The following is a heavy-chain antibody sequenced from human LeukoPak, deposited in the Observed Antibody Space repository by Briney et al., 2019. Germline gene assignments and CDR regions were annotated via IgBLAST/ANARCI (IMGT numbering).Heavy chain of an antibody. D-gene: IGHD5-12*01. CDR1: GFTFSTYW. CDR2: INTDGSTK. J-gene: IGHJ4*02. V-gene: IGHV3-74*01. CDR3: AKETGYDVDLDY. Sequence: GGSLRLSCVGSGFTFSTYWMHWVRQAPGRGLVWVSGINTDGSTKSYADSVKGRFTICRDSAKNTLYLQMSSLRAEDTAVYYCAKETGYDVDLDYWGQGAPVTVSS.